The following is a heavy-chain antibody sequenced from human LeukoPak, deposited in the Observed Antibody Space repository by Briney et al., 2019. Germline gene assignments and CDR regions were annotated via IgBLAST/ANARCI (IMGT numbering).Heavy chain of an antibody. CDR2: IYYSGST. CDR1: GGSISSYY. D-gene: IGHD6-19*01. CDR3: ARHAGSGWPYYFDY. V-gene: IGHV4-59*08. Sequence: SETLSLTCTVSGGSISSYYWSWIRQPPGKGLEWIGYIYYSGSTNYNPSLKSRVTISVDTSKNQFSLKLSSVTAADTAVYYRARHAGSGWPYYFDYWGQGTLVTVSS. J-gene: IGHJ4*02.